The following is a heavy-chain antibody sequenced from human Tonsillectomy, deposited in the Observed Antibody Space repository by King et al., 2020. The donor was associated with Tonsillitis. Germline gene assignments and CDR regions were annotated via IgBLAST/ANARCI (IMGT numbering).Heavy chain of an antibody. V-gene: IGHV1-2*02. J-gene: IGHJ5*02. CDR1: GYTFTGYY. CDR3: ARALTYSSGLNFFDP. Sequence: VQLVESGAEVKKPGASVMVSCKASGYTFTGYYMHWVRQAPGQGLEWMGWINPNSGGTNYAQKFQGRVIMTRDTSISTAYMELSSLRSDDTAVYYCARALTYSSGLNFFDPWGQGTLVTVSS. D-gene: IGHD2-15*01. CDR2: INPNSGGT.